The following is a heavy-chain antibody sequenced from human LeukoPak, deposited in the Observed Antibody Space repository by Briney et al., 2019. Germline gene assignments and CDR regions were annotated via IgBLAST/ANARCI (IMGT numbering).Heavy chain of an antibody. D-gene: IGHD2-2*02. V-gene: IGHV3-53*01. J-gene: IGHJ5*02. CDR1: GFTVSSNY. Sequence: GGSLRLSCAASGFTVSSNYMSWVRQAPGKGLEWVSVIYSGGSTYYADSVKGRFTISRDNSKNTLYLQMNSLRAEDTAMYYCARDVPPIVVVPAAIRGFTNWFDPWGQGTLVTVSS. CDR3: ARDVPPIVVVPAAIRGFTNWFDP. CDR2: IYSGGST.